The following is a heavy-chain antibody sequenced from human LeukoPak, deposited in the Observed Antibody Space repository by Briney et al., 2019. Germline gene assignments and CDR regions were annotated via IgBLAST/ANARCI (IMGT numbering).Heavy chain of an antibody. J-gene: IGHJ4*02. V-gene: IGHV3-33*06. D-gene: IGHD2-15*01. Sequence: GGSLRLSCAASGFTFSSYGMHWVRQAPGKGLEWVAVIWYDGSNKYYADSVKGRFTIYRDNSKNTLYLQMNSLRAEDTAVYFCAKGADIAGNIFEYWGQGTLVTVSS. CDR3: AKGADIAGNIFEY. CDR1: GFTFSSYG. CDR2: IWYDGSNK.